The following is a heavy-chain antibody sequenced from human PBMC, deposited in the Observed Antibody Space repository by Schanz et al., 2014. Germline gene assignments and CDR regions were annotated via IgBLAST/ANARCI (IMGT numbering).Heavy chain of an antibody. Sequence: EVQLVESGGGLVQPGGSLRLSCAASGFTFSSYWMHWVRQAPGKGLVWVSRIQSDGSITTYADSVKGRFAISRDNAKNSLYLQMNSLRAEDTAVYYCAREKRRTEVVLDHWGQGTLVTVS. V-gene: IGHV3-74*01. CDR3: AREKRRTEVVLDH. CDR2: IQSDGSIT. J-gene: IGHJ4*02. CDR1: GFTFSSYW.